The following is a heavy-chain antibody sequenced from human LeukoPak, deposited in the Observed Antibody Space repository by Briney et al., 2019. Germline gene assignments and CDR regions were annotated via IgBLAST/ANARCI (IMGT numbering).Heavy chain of an antibody. Sequence: SETLSLTCTVSGGSVSSHYWIWIRQPPGKGREWIDYIYYSGTTNYNPSLKSRVTIGVDTSKNQFSLKLRAVTAADTAVYYCVREWRGGYYDSSGPNWFDPWGQGTLVTVSS. D-gene: IGHD3-22*01. CDR1: GGSVSSHY. CDR3: VREWRGGYYDSSGPNWFDP. CDR2: IYYSGTT. V-gene: IGHV4-4*08. J-gene: IGHJ5*02.